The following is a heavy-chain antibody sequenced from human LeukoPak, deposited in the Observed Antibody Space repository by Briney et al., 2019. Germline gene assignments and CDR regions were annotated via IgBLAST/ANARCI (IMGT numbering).Heavy chain of an antibody. Sequence: PSETLSLTCAVYGGSFSGYYWSWIRQPPGKGLEWIGSIYHSGSTYYNPSLTSRVTISVDTSKNQFSLRLTSVTAADTAVYYCARQTGSGLFILPGGQGTLVTVSS. CDR1: GGSFSGYY. J-gene: IGHJ4*02. CDR3: ARQTGSGLFILP. D-gene: IGHD3/OR15-3a*01. CDR2: IYHSGST. V-gene: IGHV4-34*01.